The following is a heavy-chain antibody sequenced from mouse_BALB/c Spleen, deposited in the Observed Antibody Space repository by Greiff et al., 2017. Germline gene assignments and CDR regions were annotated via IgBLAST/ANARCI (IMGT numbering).Heavy chain of an antibody. V-gene: IGHV5-6*01. CDR1: GFTFSSYA. J-gene: IGHJ4*01. Sequence: EVHLVESGGGLVKPGGSLKLSCAASGFTFSSYAMSWVRQTPEKRLEWVASISSGGSTYYPDSVKGRFTISRDNAKNTLYLQMSSLKSEDTAMYYCARPYRYEDAMDYWGQGTSVTVSS. CDR3: ARPYRYEDAMDY. CDR2: ISSGGST. D-gene: IGHD2-14*01.